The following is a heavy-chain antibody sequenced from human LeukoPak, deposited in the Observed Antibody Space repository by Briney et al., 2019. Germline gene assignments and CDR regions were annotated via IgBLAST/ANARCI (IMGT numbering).Heavy chain of an antibody. CDR2: IYTSGST. CDR1: GGSISSGSYY. Sequence: SETLSLTCTVSGGSISSGSYYWSWIRQPAGKGLEWIGRIYTSGSTNYNPSLKSRVTISVDTSKNQFSLKLSSVTAADTAVYYCARGLYVLLWFGEPAHNWFDPWGQGTLVTVSS. V-gene: IGHV4-61*02. D-gene: IGHD3-10*01. J-gene: IGHJ5*02. CDR3: ARGLYVLLWFGEPAHNWFDP.